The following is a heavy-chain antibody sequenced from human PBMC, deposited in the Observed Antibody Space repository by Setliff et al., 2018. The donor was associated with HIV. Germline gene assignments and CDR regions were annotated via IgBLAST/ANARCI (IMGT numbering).Heavy chain of an antibody. J-gene: IGHJ1*01. D-gene: IGHD3-22*01. Sequence: SETLSLTCTVSGYSISSGYFWSWIRQSPEKGLEWIGYIDNSGNTAYNPSLKSRVTISVDKSKNQFSLKLSSVTAADTAVYYCARAGYYGSTSYWEYFQHWGQGTLVTVSS. CDR3: ARAGYYGSTSYWEYFQH. CDR2: IDNSGNT. CDR1: GYSISSGYF. V-gene: IGHV4-38-2*02.